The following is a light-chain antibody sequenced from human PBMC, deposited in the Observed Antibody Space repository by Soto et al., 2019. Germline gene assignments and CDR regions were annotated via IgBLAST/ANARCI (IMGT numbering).Light chain of an antibody. CDR2: DVT. J-gene: IGLJ1*01. V-gene: IGLV2-14*03. CDR1: SSDVGGFNY. CDR3: NSYTSSSTYG. Sequence: QSVMTPPGTVSGSPGQSITISYTGTSSDVGGFNYVSWYQQHPGKAPKLMIYDVTNRPSGVSYRFSGSKSGNTASLTISGLQAEDEADYYYNSYTSSSTYGSGTGTKVTVL.